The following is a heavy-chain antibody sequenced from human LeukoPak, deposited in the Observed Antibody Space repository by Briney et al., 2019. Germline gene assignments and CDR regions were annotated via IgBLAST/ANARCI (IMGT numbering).Heavy chain of an antibody. CDR1: GGSISSGGYY. D-gene: IGHD3-10*01. CDR3: ASRRGSRFDY. Sequence: NPSETLSLTCTVSGGSISSGGYYWRWIRQQPGRGLEWIVYIYYSGSNYYNPSRKSRITISVDTSKNQFSLKLSSVTAADTAVYYCASRRGSRFDYWGQGTLVTVSS. CDR2: IYYSGSN. J-gene: IGHJ4*02. V-gene: IGHV4-31*03.